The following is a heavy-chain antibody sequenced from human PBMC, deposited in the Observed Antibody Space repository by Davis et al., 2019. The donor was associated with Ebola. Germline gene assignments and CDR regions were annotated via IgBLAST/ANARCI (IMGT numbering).Heavy chain of an antibody. V-gene: IGHV3-53*01. CDR2: LYPGGDT. CDR3: ATLVEELFDY. J-gene: IGHJ4*02. Sequence: GESLKISCAASGFAVTVSYNYMSWVRQAPGKGLEWASSLYPGGDTYYADSVKGRFTISSDNSKNTLYLQMNSLGAEDTAVYYCATLVEELFDYWGQGTLVAVSS. CDR1: GFAVTVSYNY. D-gene: IGHD3-16*01.